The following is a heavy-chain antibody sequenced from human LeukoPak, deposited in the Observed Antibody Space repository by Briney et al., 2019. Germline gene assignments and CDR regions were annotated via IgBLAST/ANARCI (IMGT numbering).Heavy chain of an antibody. D-gene: IGHD4-17*01. CDR2: ISSSSSYI. V-gene: IGHV3-21*01. Sequence: PGGSLRLSCAASGFTFSSYAMHWVRQAPGKGLEWVSSISSSSSYIYYADSVKGRFTISRDNAKNSLYLQMNSLRAEDTAVYYCASSTVTYTLIWGQGTMVTVSS. CDR1: GFTFSSYA. J-gene: IGHJ3*02. CDR3: ASSTVTYTLI.